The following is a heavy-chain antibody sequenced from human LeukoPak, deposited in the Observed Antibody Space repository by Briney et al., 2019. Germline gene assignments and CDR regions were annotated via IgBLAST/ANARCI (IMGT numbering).Heavy chain of an antibody. V-gene: IGHV3-73*01. D-gene: IGHD6-19*01. CDR3: AGGRGWYSPDY. Sequence: GGSLRLSCAAPGFTFSGSAMHWVRQASGKGLEWVGRIASKPNSYETVYAASMNGRFTISRDDSKNTAYLQMNSLKTEDTAVYYCAGGRGWYSPDYWGQGTLVTVSS. CDR2: IASKPNSYET. J-gene: IGHJ4*02. CDR1: GFTFSGSA.